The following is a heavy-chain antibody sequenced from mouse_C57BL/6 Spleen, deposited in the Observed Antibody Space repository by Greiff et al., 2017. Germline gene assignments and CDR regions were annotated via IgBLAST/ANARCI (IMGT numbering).Heavy chain of an antibody. CDR1: GYTFTSYW. V-gene: IGHV1-64*01. CDR2: IHPNSGST. Sequence: QVQLQQPGAELVKPGASVKLSCKASGYTFTSYWMHWVKQRPGQGLEWIGMIHPNSGSTNYNEKFKSKATLTVDKSSSTAYMQLSSLTSEDSAVXYCARSNYYGSSYGYFDVWGTGTTVTVSS. D-gene: IGHD1-1*01. J-gene: IGHJ1*03. CDR3: ARSNYYGSSYGYFDV.